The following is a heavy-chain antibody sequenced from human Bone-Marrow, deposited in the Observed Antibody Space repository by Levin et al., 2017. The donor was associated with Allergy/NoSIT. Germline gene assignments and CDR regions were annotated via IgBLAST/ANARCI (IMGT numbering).Heavy chain of an antibody. J-gene: IGHJ2*01. CDR2: INWDGGST. Sequence: GGSLRLSCVASRFTFDDYDMSWVRQGPGKGLEWVSAINWDGGSTGYADSVKGRFTISRDNAKNSLYLQMNSLRAEDTALYHCARHSSGWGSYYYFDLWGRGTLVIVSS. CDR3: ARHSSGWGSYYYFDL. D-gene: IGHD6-19*01. V-gene: IGHV3-20*01. CDR1: RFTFDDYD.